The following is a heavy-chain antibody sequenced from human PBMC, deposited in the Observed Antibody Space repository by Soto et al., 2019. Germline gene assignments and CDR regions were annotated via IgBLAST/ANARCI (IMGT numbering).Heavy chain of an antibody. CDR1: GLTFSNAW. CDR2: IQSKIDGGRI. D-gene: IGHD2-2*02. V-gene: IGHV3-15*07. Sequence: EVQLVESGGGLVKPGGSLTLSCAASGLTFSNAWMNWVRQAPGKGLEWVGRIQSKIDGGRIDYAAPVKGRFTISRDDSHITLYLQINSLKTEDTAVYFCNTEYPYYYYGMDVWGQGTTVTVSS. J-gene: IGHJ6*02. CDR3: NTEYPYYYYGMDV.